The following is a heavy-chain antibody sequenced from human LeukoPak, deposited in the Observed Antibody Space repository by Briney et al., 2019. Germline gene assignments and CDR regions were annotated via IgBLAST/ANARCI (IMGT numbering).Heavy chain of an antibody. CDR2: IYHSGST. D-gene: IGHD3-3*01. CDR1: GGSISSGGYS. CDR3: ARAAYDFWSGTPYYFDY. Sequence: SETLSLTCAVSGGSISSGGYSWSWIRQPPGEGLEWIGYIYHSGSTYYNPSLKSRVTISVDRSKNQFSLKLSSVTAADTAVYYCARAAYDFWSGTPYYFDYWGQGTLVTVSS. J-gene: IGHJ4*02. V-gene: IGHV4-30-2*01.